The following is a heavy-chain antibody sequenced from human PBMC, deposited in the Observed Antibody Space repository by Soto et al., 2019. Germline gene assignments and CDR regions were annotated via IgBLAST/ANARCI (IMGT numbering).Heavy chain of an antibody. D-gene: IGHD3-22*01. J-gene: IGHJ4*02. Sequence: PGGSLRLSCAASGFTVSSNYMSWVRQAPGKGLEWVSVIYSGGSTYYADSVKDRFTISRDNSKNTLYLQMNSLRAEDTAVYYCARDLDVRDSSDWGQGTLVTVSS. V-gene: IGHV3-66*01. CDR2: IYSGGST. CDR1: GFTVSSNY. CDR3: ARDLDVRDSSD.